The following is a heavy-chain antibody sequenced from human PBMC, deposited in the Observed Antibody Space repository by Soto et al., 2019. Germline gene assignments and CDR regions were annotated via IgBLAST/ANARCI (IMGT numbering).Heavy chain of an antibody. CDR1: GYTFISYS. J-gene: IGHJ4*02. CDR2: INAGNGNT. V-gene: IGHV1-3*01. CDR3: ARDPGYSYGYN. Sequence: ASVKVSCNASGYTFISYSMNWVRQAPGQRLEWMGWINAGNGNTKYSQKFQGRVTITRDTSASTGYMELSSLRSEDTAVYYCARDPGYSYGYNWGQGTLVTVSS. D-gene: IGHD5-18*01.